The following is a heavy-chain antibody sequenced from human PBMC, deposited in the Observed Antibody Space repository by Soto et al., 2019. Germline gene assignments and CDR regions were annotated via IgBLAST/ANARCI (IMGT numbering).Heavy chain of an antibody. CDR1: GFTFSSYA. Sequence: ESGGDVVRPGGSLRLSCAASGFTFSSYAMGWVRQAPGKGLEWVAGVSRAGTYTFYADSVRGRFSISRDNSRDTVDLYMNALTGDDRAVYFCVKYTVTEDLGESWGQGTLVSVSS. CDR2: VSRAGTYT. D-gene: IGHD3-16*01. CDR3: VKYTVTEDLGES. J-gene: IGHJ5*02. V-gene: IGHV3-23*01.